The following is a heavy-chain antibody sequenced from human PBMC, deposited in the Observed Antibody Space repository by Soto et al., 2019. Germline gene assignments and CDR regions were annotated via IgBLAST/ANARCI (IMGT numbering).Heavy chain of an antibody. CDR3: ARVATYYYDSSRNVFDI. D-gene: IGHD3-22*01. Sequence: QVQLQESGPGLVKPSETLSLTCTVSGGSVSSGSYYWSWIRQPPGKGLEGIGYIYYSGSTNYNPSLKSRVTISVDTSKNQFSLKLSSVTAADTAVYHCARVATYYYDSSRNVFDIWGQGTMVTVSS. J-gene: IGHJ3*02. CDR1: GGSVSSGSYY. V-gene: IGHV4-61*01. CDR2: IYYSGST.